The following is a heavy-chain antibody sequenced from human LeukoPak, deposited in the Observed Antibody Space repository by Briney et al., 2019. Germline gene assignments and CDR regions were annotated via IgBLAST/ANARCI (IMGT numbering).Heavy chain of an antibody. CDR3: ARESVEAYCGGDCYSGAFDI. J-gene: IGHJ3*02. CDR1: GGSISSYY. V-gene: IGHV4-4*07. CDR2: IYTSGST. D-gene: IGHD2-21*02. Sequence: SETPSLTCTVSGGSISSYYWSWIRQPAGKGLEWIGRIYTSGSTNYNPSLKSRVTMSVDTSKNQFSLKLSSVTAADTAVYYCARESVEAYCGGDCYSGAFDIWGQGTMVTVSS.